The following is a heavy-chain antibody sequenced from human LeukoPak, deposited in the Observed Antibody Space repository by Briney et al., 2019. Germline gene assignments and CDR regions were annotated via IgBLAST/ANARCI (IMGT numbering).Heavy chain of an antibody. CDR1: GFTFSSYA. Sequence: GGSLRLSCAASGFTFSSYAMSWVRQAPGKGLEWVSAISGSGGRTYYADSVKGRFTVSRDNSKNTLYLQMNSLRAEDTAVYYCAKTDSSDYSCFFDYWGQGTLVTVSS. CDR3: AKTDSSDYSCFFDY. CDR2: ISGSGGRT. V-gene: IGHV3-23*01. D-gene: IGHD3-22*01. J-gene: IGHJ4*02.